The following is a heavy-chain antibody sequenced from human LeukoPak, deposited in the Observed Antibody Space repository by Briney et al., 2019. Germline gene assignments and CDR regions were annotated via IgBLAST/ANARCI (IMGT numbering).Heavy chain of an antibody. V-gene: IGHV1-8*02. CDR3: ARLSETAAYYYTSGYYFLGY. CDR1: GYTFGSYD. Sequence: ASVRVSCKASGYTFGSYDINWVRKATGQGLEWMGWMNPGSGNTGYAQRFQGRVTMTRDTSTNTAYMELSGLRSVDTAIYYCARLSETAAYYYTSGYYFLGYWGQGTLVTVDS. CDR2: MNPGSGNT. D-gene: IGHD3-22*01. J-gene: IGHJ4*02.